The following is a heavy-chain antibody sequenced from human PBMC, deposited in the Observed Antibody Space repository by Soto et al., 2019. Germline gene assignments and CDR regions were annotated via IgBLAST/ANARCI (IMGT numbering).Heavy chain of an antibody. CDR1: GGSIKNYY. CDR2: IYSSGSA. J-gene: IGHJ4*02. V-gene: IGHV4-59*01. Sequence: SETLSLTCTVSGGSIKNYYWSWIRQSPGKRLEWIAHIYSSGSAHFSPSLQSRVTISLGPSENQFSLSLASVTAADTAVYYCARNPPGPVDFDVWGPGTLVTVS. CDR3: ARNPPGPVDFDV.